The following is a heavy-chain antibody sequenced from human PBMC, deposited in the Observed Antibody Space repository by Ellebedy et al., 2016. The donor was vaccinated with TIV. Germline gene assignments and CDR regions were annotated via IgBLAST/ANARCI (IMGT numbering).Heavy chain of an antibody. J-gene: IGHJ4*02. CDR1: GSTLTEVA. V-gene: IGHV1-24*01. CDR2: FDPDEGEP. Sequence: ASVKVSXKVSGSTLTEVAMHWVRQAPGKGLEYLGGFDPDEGEPTYAEKFQGRVSLTDDTSTDTAYMELRTLRSEDTAVYYCATSQPSEDPFDFWGQGTLVTVSS. CDR3: ATSQPSEDPFDF.